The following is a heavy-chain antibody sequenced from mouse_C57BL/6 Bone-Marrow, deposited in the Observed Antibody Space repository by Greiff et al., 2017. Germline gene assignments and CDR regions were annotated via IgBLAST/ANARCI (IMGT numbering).Heavy chain of an antibody. D-gene: IGHD1-1*01. V-gene: IGHV6-3*01. CDR2: IRLKSDNYAT. J-gene: IGHJ3*01. CDR1: GFTFSNYW. Sequence: EVMLVESGGGLVQPGGSMKLSCVASGFTFSNYWMNWVRQSPEKGLEWVAQIRLKSDNYATHYAESVKGRFTISRDDSKSSVYLQMNNLRAEDTGIYYCTPLYYGSRRGAWFAYWGQGTLVTVSA. CDR3: TPLYYGSRRGAWFAY.